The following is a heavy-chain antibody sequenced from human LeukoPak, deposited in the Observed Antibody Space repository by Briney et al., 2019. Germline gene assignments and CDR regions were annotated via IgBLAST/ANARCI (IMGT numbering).Heavy chain of an antibody. D-gene: IGHD6-13*01. CDR3: ARVGSSLYFQH. V-gene: IGHV4-39*07. CDR2: IYYSGST. Sequence: SETLSLTCTVSGGSFSSSSYFWGWIRQPPGKGPEWIGSIYYSGSTYYNPALKSRVTISVDTSKNQFSLKLSSVTAADTAVYYCARVGSSLYFQHWGQGTLVTVSS. CDR1: GGSFSSSSYF. J-gene: IGHJ1*01.